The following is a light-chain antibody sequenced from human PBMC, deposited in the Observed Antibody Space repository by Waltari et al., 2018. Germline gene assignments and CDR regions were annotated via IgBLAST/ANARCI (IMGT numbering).Light chain of an antibody. V-gene: IGKV3-20*01. CDR2: GAS. CDR1: ESVSRA. Sequence: EIVLTQSPGTLSLSPGERVTLSCRASESVSRALAWYQQKPGQAPRLLMYGASTRATVIPDRFSGSGSGTDFSLTISRLEPEDFAVYYCQHYVRLPVTFGQGTKVEIK. J-gene: IGKJ1*01. CDR3: QHYVRLPVT.